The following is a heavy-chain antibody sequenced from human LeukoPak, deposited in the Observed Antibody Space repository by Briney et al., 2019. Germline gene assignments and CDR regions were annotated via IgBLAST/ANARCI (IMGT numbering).Heavy chain of an antibody. V-gene: IGHV4-34*01. D-gene: IGHD6-19*01. Sequence: SETLSLTCAVYGGSFSGCYWSWIRQPPGKGLEWIGEINHSGSTNYNPSLKSRVTISVDTSKNQFSLKLSSVTAADTAVYYCARPHSSGWSGSAEYFQHWGQGTLVTVSS. CDR3: ARPHSSGWSGSAEYFQH. CDR2: INHSGST. CDR1: GGSFSGCY. J-gene: IGHJ1*01.